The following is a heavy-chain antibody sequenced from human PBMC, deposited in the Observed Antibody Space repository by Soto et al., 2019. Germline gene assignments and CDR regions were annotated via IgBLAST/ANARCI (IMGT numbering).Heavy chain of an antibody. CDR3: AKENHDNTYYDFWSGYYRNWFDP. CDR1: GFTFSSYA. D-gene: IGHD3-3*01. CDR2: ISGSGGST. Sequence: PGGSLRLSCAASGFTFSSYAMSWVRQAPGKGLEWVSAISGSGGSTYYADSVKGRFTISRDNSKNTLYLQMNSLRAEDTAVYYCAKENHDNTYYDFWSGYYRNWFDPWGQGTLVTVSS. V-gene: IGHV3-23*01. J-gene: IGHJ5*02.